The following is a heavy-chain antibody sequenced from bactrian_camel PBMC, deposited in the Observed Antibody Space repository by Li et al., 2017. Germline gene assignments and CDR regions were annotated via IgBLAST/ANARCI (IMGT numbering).Heavy chain of an antibody. Sequence: VQLVESGGGLVQPGGSLRLSCAVSGFTFSNSYMNWVHQAPGKGLEWVSGINGDGSVTRYADSVKGRFTISRDDAKNTVYLQMNNLNADDTAMYYCANGRVPIEVTTTPRKYMGQGTQVTVSS. CDR1: GFTFSNSY. CDR2: INGDGSVT. J-gene: IGHJ4*01. V-gene: IGHV3S6*01. D-gene: IGHD2*01.